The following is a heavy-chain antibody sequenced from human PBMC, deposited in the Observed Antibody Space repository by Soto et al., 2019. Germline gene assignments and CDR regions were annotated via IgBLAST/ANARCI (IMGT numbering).Heavy chain of an antibody. D-gene: IGHD2-2*01. CDR3: ARDQYCSRTRCFNWFDP. CDR1: GYTFTNYG. J-gene: IGHJ5*02. V-gene: IGHV1-18*01. CDR2: ISAYNGNT. Sequence: QVQLVQSGAEVKKPGASVKVSCKASGYTFTNYGISWVRQAPGQGLEWMGWISAYNGNTNYAQNVQGRVTMTTDTSTSTVYMELRSLKSDDTAVYYCARDQYCSRTRCFNWFDPWGQGTLVTVSS.